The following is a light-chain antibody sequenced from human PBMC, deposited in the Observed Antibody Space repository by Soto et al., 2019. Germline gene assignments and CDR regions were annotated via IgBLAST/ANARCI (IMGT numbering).Light chain of an antibody. CDR2: AAS. V-gene: IGKV1D-12*01. CDR3: QQANSFPLT. Sequence: DIQMTQSPSSVSASVGDRVTITCRATQSISGWLAGYQQKPGKSPKILRYAASSLPSGVPSRFRDSGPGTDFTLTISRLQPEDCATYYCQQANSFPLTFGGGPKVDIK. J-gene: IGKJ4*01. CDR1: QSISGW.